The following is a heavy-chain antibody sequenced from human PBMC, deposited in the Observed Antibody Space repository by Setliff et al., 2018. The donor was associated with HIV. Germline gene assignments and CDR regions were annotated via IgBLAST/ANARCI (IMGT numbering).Heavy chain of an antibody. CDR3: TRPRVPYDFWSGPEV. D-gene: IGHD3-3*01. V-gene: IGHV4-39*07. CDR2: INHSGST. CDR1: GGSISSGTSY. J-gene: IGHJ4*02. Sequence: SETLSLTCTVSGGSISSGTSYWSWIRQPPGKGLEWIGEINHSGSTNYNSSLKRRLALSVDVSKNQFSLRLSSVTAADTAVYYCTRPRVPYDFWSGPEVWGQGTLVTVSS.